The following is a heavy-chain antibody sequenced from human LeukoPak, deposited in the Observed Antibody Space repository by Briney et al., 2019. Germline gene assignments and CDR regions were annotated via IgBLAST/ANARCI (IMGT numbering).Heavy chain of an antibody. V-gene: IGHV1-2*02. CDR1: GYTFTGYY. Sequence: ASVKVSCKASGYTFTGYYMHWVRQAPGQGLEWMGWINPNSGGTNYAQKFQGRVTMTTDTSTSTAYMELRSLRSDDTAVYYCARDGGYCSSTSCYSGNWLDPWGQGTLVTVSS. D-gene: IGHD2-2*02. J-gene: IGHJ5*02. CDR2: INPNSGGT. CDR3: ARDGGYCSSTSCYSGNWLDP.